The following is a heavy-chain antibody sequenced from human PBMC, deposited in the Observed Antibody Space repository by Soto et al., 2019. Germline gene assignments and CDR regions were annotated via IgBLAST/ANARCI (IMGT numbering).Heavy chain of an antibody. CDR2: IIPIFGTA. Sequence: QVQLVQSGAEVKKPGSSVKVSCKASGGTFSSYAISWVRQAPGQGLEWMGGIIPIFGTANYAQKFQGRVTTTADKSTSTAYMELSSLRSEDTAVYYCARFLGGYSYGYIDYYYGMDVWGQGTTVTVSS. CDR3: ARFLGGYSYGYIDYYYGMDV. V-gene: IGHV1-69*06. D-gene: IGHD5-18*01. J-gene: IGHJ6*02. CDR1: GGTFSSYA.